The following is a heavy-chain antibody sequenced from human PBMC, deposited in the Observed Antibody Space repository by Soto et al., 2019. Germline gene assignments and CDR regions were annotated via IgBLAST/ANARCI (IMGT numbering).Heavy chain of an antibody. D-gene: IGHD3-10*01. CDR1: GFTFRNYW. V-gene: IGHV3-74*01. J-gene: IGHJ4*02. CDR2: ISDYGRI. Sequence: EVQFVESGGGLVQPGGSLRLSCAASGFTFRNYWMHWVRQAPGKGLVWVSRISDYGRINYADSVKGRFTTSRDDAKSELYLQINNLRAEDTAVYYCARRGVEPFDYWRQGVLVTVSS. CDR3: ARRGVEPFDY.